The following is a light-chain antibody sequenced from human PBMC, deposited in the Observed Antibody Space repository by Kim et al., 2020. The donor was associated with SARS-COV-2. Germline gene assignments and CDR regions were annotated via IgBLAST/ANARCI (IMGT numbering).Light chain of an antibody. CDR2: AAS. CDR1: LDIRND. Sequence: AIQVTQSPSSLSASVGDRVTITCRASLDIRNDLGWYQQKPGKAPKLLIYAASRLESGVPSRFSGTRSGTEFTLTISSLQPEDFATYYCLQDYNYPLTFGGGTRVEI. J-gene: IGKJ4*01. V-gene: IGKV1-6*01. CDR3: LQDYNYPLT.